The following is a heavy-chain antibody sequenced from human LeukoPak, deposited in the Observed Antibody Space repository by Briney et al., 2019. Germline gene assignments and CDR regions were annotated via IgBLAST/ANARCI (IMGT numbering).Heavy chain of an antibody. Sequence: GGSLRLSCSASGFTFSNYAMHWVRQVPGKGLEWVAVISYDGSNKYYADSVKGRFTISRDNSKNTLYLQMNSLRGEDTAVYYCARGGDSSIGSSCAYWGQGTLVTVSS. CDR3: ARGGDSSIGSSCAY. V-gene: IGHV3-30-3*01. D-gene: IGHD6-13*01. CDR1: GFTFSNYA. CDR2: ISYDGSNK. J-gene: IGHJ4*02.